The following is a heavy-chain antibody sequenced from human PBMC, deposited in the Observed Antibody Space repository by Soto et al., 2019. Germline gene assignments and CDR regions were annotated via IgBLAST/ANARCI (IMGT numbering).Heavy chain of an antibody. CDR3: ARDLKDGSGSGNDAFDI. D-gene: IGHD3-10*01. Sequence: ASETLSLTCTVSGGSISSGGYYWSWIRQHPGKGLEWIGYIYYSGSTYYNPSLKSRVTISVDTSKNQFSLKLSSVTAADTAVYYCARDLKDGSGSGNDAFDIWGQGTMVTVSS. V-gene: IGHV4-31*03. CDR1: GGSISSGGYY. J-gene: IGHJ3*02. CDR2: IYYSGST.